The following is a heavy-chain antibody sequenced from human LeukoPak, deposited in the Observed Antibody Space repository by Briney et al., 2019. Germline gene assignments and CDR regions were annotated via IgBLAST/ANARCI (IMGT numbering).Heavy chain of an antibody. J-gene: IGHJ3*02. CDR1: GGSISSYY. CDR3: ARGQYYYDSSGYYWSDAFDI. V-gene: IGHV4-4*07. Sequence: SETLSLTCTVSGGSISSYYWSWIRQPAGKGLEWIGRVYTSGSTNYNPSLKSRVTMSVDTSKNQFSLKLNSVTAADTAVYYCARGQYYYDSSGYYWSDAFDIWGQGTMVTVSS. D-gene: IGHD3-22*01. CDR2: VYTSGST.